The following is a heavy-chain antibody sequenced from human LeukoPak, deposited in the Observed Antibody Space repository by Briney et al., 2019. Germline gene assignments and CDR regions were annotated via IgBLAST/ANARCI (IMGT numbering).Heavy chain of an antibody. D-gene: IGHD1-1*01. V-gene: IGHV3-74*01. Sequence: PGGSLRLSCAASGFTFSRNWMHWVRQGSGKGLVWVSRIKYDGTYANYADSVKGRFTISRDNAGNTLYLQMNSLRAEDTAVYFCVRDNDRYSFDVWGQGTKVTVSS. CDR1: GFTFSRNW. CDR2: IKYDGTYA. CDR3: VRDNDRYSFDV. J-gene: IGHJ3*01.